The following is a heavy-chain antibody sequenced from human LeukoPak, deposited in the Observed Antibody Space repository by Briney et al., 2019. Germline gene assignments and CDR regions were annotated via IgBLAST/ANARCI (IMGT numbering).Heavy chain of an antibody. Sequence: GGSLRLSCAASGFTFSSDVMHWVRQAPGKGLEWGAFIRYDGSNKYYAESVKGRFTISRENSKKTLYLQIYGLRAEDTAVYYCAQDVGMPPRFPRWFAPWGQGPLVTVSS. D-gene: IGHD7-27*01. CDR2: IRYDGSNK. CDR3: AQDVGMPPRFPRWFAP. CDR1: GFTFSSDV. V-gene: IGHV3-30*02. J-gene: IGHJ5*02.